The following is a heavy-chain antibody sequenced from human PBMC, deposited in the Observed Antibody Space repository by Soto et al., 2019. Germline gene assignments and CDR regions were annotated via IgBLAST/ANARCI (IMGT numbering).Heavy chain of an antibody. J-gene: IGHJ4*02. CDR2: ISGSGGST. Sequence: SVGSLRLSCAASGFTFSSYAMSWVRQAPGKGLEWVSAISGSGGSTYYADSVKGRFTISRDNSKNTLYLQMNSLRAEDTAVYYCAKSTRYSSDANDYWGQGTLVTSPQ. V-gene: IGHV3-23*01. D-gene: IGHD6-25*01. CDR3: AKSTRYSSDANDY. CDR1: GFTFSSYA.